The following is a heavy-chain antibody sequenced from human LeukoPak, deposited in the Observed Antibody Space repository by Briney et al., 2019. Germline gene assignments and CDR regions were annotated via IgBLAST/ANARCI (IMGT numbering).Heavy chain of an antibody. J-gene: IGHJ6*03. CDR2: IYTSGST. Sequence: SETLSLTCTVPGGSISSYYWSWIRQPAGKGLEWIGRIYTSGSTNYNPSLKSRVTMSVDTSKNQFSLKLSSVTAADTAVYYCARDAVPLWFRAPVSDYYYYYMDVWGKGTTVTVSS. V-gene: IGHV4-4*07. CDR1: GGSISSYY. D-gene: IGHD3-10*01. CDR3: ARDAVPLWFRAPVSDYYYYYMDV.